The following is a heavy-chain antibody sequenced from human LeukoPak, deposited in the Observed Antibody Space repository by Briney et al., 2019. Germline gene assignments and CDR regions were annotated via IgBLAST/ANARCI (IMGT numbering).Heavy chain of an antibody. Sequence: SETLSLTCAVYGGSFSGNYWSWIRQPPGKGLDWIGEVNHSGSTSYNPSFKSRVTISVDTSKNQFSLKLSSVTAADTAVYYCARLYGSGSYYRHWGQGALVTVSS. CDR3: ARLYGSGSYYRH. CDR1: GGSFSGNY. D-gene: IGHD3-10*01. CDR2: VNHSGST. V-gene: IGHV4-34*01. J-gene: IGHJ4*02.